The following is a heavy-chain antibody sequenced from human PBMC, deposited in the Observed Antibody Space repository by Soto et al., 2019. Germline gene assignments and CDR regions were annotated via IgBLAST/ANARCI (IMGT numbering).Heavy chain of an antibody. CDR1: GFTFSSYA. CDR3: AKDADSSGWSASFGKYYYYGMDD. CDR2: ISGSGGST. V-gene: IGHV3-23*01. J-gene: IGHJ6*02. Sequence: EVQLLESGGGLVQPGGSLRLSCAASGFTFSSYAMSWVRQAPGKGLEWVSAISGSGGSTYYADSVKGRFTISRDNSKNTLYLQMNSLRAEDTAVYYCAKDADSSGWSASFGKYYYYGMDDWGQGTTVTVSS. D-gene: IGHD6-19*01.